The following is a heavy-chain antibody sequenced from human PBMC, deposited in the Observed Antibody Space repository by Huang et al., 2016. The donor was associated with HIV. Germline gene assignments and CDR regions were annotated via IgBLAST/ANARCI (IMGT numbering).Heavy chain of an antibody. D-gene: IGHD6-19*01. V-gene: IGHV3-30*04. Sequence: QVQLVESGGGVVQPGRSLRLSCAVSGFTFRVPPMHWVREAPGKGRELVAVISFDGRNKFYADFVRGRFTIARDNSKNILYLQLNSLTPADTSIYYCARDTTTVAGLDFWGQGALVTVSS. CDR1: GFTFRVPP. J-gene: IGHJ4*02. CDR2: ISFDGRNK. CDR3: ARDTTTVAGLDF.